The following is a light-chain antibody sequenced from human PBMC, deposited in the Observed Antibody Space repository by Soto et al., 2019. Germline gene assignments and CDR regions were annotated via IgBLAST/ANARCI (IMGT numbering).Light chain of an antibody. Sequence: QSALTRPASVSGSPGQSITISCTGTSSDVGGYNYVSWYQQHPGKAPKLMIYEVSNRPSGVSNRFSGSKSGNTASLTISGLQAEDEADYYCSSYTSSSTSLVFGGGTQLTVL. V-gene: IGLV2-14*01. CDR1: SSDVGGYNY. J-gene: IGLJ3*02. CDR3: SSYTSSSTSLV. CDR2: EVS.